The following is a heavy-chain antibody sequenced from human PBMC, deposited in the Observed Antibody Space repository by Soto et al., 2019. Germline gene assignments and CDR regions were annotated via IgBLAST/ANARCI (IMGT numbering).Heavy chain of an antibody. D-gene: IGHD1-26*01. CDR3: AKDRTYYSGSYYFDY. CDR2: ISGSGGST. V-gene: IGHV3-23*01. CDR1: GFTFSSYA. J-gene: IGHJ4*02. Sequence: EVQLLESGGGLVQPGGSLRLSCAASGFTFSSYAMSWVRQAPGKGLEWVSAISGSGGSTYYADSVKGRFAISRDNSKNTLYLQMNSLRAEDTAVYYCAKDRTYYSGSYYFDYWGQGTLVTVSS.